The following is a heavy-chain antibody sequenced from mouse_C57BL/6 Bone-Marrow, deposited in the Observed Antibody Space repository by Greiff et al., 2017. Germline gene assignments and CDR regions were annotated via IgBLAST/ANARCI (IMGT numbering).Heavy chain of an antibody. J-gene: IGHJ3*01. CDR3: AREEDGYYGFFAY. CDR1: GYTFTSYD. Sequence: VKLVESGPELVKPGASVKLSCKASGYTFTSYDINWVKQRPGQGLEWIGWIYPRDGSTKYNEKFKGKATLTVDTSSSTAYMELHSLTSEDSAVYFCAREEDGYYGFFAYWGQGTLVTVSA. CDR2: IYPRDGST. V-gene: IGHV1-85*01. D-gene: IGHD2-3*01.